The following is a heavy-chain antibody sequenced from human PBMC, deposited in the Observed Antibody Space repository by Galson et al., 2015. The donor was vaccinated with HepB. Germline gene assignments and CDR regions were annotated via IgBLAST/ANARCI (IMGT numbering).Heavy chain of an antibody. CDR3: ARTPPGIAAHSDAFDI. Sequence: PALVKPTQTLTLTCTFSGFSLSTSGMCVSWIRQPPGKALEWLARIDWDDDKYYSTSLKTRLTISKDTSKNQVVLTMTNMDPVDTATYYCARTPPGIAAHSDAFDIWGQGTMVTVSS. V-gene: IGHV2-70*11. CDR1: GFSLSTSGMC. D-gene: IGHD6-6*01. CDR2: IDWDDDK. J-gene: IGHJ3*02.